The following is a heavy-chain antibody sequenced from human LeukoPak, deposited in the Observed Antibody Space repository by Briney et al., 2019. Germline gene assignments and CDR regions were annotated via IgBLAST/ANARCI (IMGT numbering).Heavy chain of an antibody. Sequence: ASVKVSCKASGYTFTSYGISWVRQAPGQGLEWMGWISAYNGNTNYAQKLQGRVTMTTDTSTSTAYMELRSLRSDDTAVYYCARRAGTYGSGSYYGIDYWGQGTLVTVSS. D-gene: IGHD3-10*01. V-gene: IGHV1-18*01. CDR3: ARRAGTYGSGSYYGIDY. J-gene: IGHJ4*02. CDR1: GYTFTSYG. CDR2: ISAYNGNT.